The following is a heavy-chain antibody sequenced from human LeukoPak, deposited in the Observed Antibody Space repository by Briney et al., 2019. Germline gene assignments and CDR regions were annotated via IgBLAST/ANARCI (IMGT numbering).Heavy chain of an antibody. V-gene: IGHV3-7*01. Sequence: GGSLRLSCAASGFTFSSYWMSWVRQVPGKGLEWVANIKEDGSEKHFVDSVKGRFTISRDNAKNSLYLQMNSLRAEDTAVYYCARDRWGYGMDVWGQGTRVIV. CDR2: IKEDGSEK. CDR1: GFTFSSYW. J-gene: IGHJ6*02. D-gene: IGHD3-16*01. CDR3: ARDRWGYGMDV.